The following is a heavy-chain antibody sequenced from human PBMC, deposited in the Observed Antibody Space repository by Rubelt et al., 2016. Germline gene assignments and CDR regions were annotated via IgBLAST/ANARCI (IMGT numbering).Heavy chain of an antibody. J-gene: IGHJ4*02. Sequence: EVQLVESGGGLVQPGGSLRLSCAASGFTFSSYEMNWVRQAPGKGLEWVSYISSSGYTIYYADSVKGRFTISGDNAKNSLYLQMNSLRAEDTAVYYCTRGQDSSSSYWGQGTLVTVSS. CDR2: ISSSGYTI. CDR1: GFTFSSYE. V-gene: IGHV3-48*03. D-gene: IGHD6-6*01. CDR3: TRGQDSSSSY.